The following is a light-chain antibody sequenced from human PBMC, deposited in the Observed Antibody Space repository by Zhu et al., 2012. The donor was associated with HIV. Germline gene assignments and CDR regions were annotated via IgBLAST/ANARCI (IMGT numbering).Light chain of an antibody. CDR1: GSVRSF. Sequence: IVLTQSPATLSLSPGERATVSCRASGSVRSFLAWYQQKPGQAPRLLIYDTSKRATGIPARFSGSGSGTEFTLTITRLQPDDFATYYCQQYNEYPRAFGQGTKVEMK. CDR3: QQYNEYPRA. V-gene: IGKV3-11*01. J-gene: IGKJ1*01. CDR2: DTS.